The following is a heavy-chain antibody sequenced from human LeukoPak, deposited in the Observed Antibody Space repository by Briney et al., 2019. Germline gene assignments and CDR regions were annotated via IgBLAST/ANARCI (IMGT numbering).Heavy chain of an antibody. CDR1: GFTFSSYA. V-gene: IGHV3-23*01. D-gene: IGHD6-19*01. J-gene: IGHJ5*02. CDR2: ISGSGGST. CDR3: ARESVAGKLNWFDP. Sequence: GGSLRLSCAASGFTFSSYATSWVRQAPGKGLEWVSAISGSGGSTYYADSVKGRFTISRDNSKNTLYLQMNSLRAEDTAVYYCARESVAGKLNWFDPWGQGTLVTVSS.